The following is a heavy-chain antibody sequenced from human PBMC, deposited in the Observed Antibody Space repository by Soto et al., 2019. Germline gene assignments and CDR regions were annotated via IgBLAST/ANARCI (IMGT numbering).Heavy chain of an antibody. CDR1: GFTFNNYA. CDR2: ITDSGDDT. J-gene: IGHJ4*02. V-gene: IGHV3-23*01. CDR3: AKWGASSWSPYYYFDN. D-gene: IGHD2-2*01. Sequence: PGGSLRLSCAASGFTFNNYAMGWVRQAPGKGLEWVSAITDSGDDTYYIDSVKGRFTISRDNSKSTLYLQMNSLRAEDTAIYYCAKWGASSWSPYYYFDNWGQGTRVTVSS.